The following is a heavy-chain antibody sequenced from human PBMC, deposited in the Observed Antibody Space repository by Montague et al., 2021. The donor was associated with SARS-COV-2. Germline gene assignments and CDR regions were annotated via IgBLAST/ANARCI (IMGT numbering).Heavy chain of an antibody. D-gene: IGHD6-13*01. CDR2: IYYSWST. CDR3: ARAIAAASTQSHSFGFVY. Sequence: SETLSLTCTVSGGSISSYYWSWIRQPPGKGLEWIGYIYYSWSTNYNPSLKSRVTISVDTYKNQFSLMLSSVTAADTAEYYCARAIAAASTQSHSFGFVYWGQGTLVTVSS. J-gene: IGHJ4*02. V-gene: IGHV4-59*01. CDR1: GGSISSYY.